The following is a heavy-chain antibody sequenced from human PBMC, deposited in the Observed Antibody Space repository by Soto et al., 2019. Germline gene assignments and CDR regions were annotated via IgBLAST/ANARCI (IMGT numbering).Heavy chain of an antibody. CDR3: TTDLQYYGSGSHPLLTPDPYYSGY. CDR2: IYYSGST. V-gene: IGHV4-59*01. CDR1: GGSISSYY. D-gene: IGHD3-10*01. J-gene: IGHJ4*02. Sequence: PSETLSLTCTVSGGSISSYYWSWIRQPPGKGLEWIGYIYYSGSTNYNPSLKSRVTISVDTSKNQTSLKLSSVTAADTAVYYCTTDLQYYGSGSHPLLTPDPYYSGYWGQGTLVTVSS.